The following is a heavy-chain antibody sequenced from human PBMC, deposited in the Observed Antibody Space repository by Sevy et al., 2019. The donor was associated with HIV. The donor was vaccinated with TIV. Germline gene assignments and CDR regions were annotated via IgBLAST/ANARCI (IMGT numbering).Heavy chain of an antibody. CDR1: GFTFSSYS. CDR3: ARMGYCSSTSCYSGSSFDY. V-gene: IGHV3-21*01. CDR2: ISSSSSYI. J-gene: IGHJ4*02. Sequence: GGSLRLSCAASGFTFSSYSMNWVRQAPGKGLEWVSSISSSSSYIYYADSVKGRFTISRDNAKNSLYLQMNSLRAEDTAVYYCARMGYCSSTSCYSGSSFDYWGQGTLVTVSS. D-gene: IGHD2-2*02.